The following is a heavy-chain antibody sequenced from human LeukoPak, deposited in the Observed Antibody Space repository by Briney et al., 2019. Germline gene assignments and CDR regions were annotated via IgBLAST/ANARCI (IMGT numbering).Heavy chain of an antibody. D-gene: IGHD3-22*01. V-gene: IGHV3-7*01. Sequence: PGGSLRFSCAASGFTFSSYWMSWVRQAPGKGLEWVANIKQDGSEKYYVDSVKGRFTISRDNAKNSLYLQMNSLRAEDTAVYYCARVGYYDSSGYYFLHYYYYMDVWGKGTTVTVSS. J-gene: IGHJ6*03. CDR3: ARVGYYDSSGYYFLHYYYYMDV. CDR2: IKQDGSEK. CDR1: GFTFSSYW.